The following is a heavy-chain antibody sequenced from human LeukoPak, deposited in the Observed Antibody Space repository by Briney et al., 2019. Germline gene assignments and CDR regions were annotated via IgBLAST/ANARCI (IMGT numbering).Heavy chain of an antibody. J-gene: IGHJ4*02. V-gene: IGHV3-21*01. CDR2: ISSSSSSI. CDR3: ARELARGAY. Sequence: GGSLRLSCAASGFTFSTYALNWVRQAPGKGLEWVSSISSSSSSIYYADSVKGRFTISRDNAKNSLYLQMNSLRAEDTAVYFCARELARGAYWGQGTLVTVSS. D-gene: IGHD3-10*01. CDR1: GFTFSTYA.